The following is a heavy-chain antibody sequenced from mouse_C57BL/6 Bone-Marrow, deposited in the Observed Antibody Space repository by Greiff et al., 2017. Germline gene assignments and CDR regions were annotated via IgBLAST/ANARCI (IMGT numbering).Heavy chain of an antibody. CDR3: ARGYSPDWYFDF. Sequence: VQLQQPGAELVQPGASVKLSCKASGYTFTSYWMHWVKQRPGQGLEWIGMIHPNIGSTTYNEKFKSKATLTVDKSSSTAYMQLSSLTSEYSAVYYCARGYSPDWYFDFWGTGTTVTVSS. J-gene: IGHJ1*03. D-gene: IGHD2-12*01. CDR2: IHPNIGST. V-gene: IGHV1-64*01. CDR1: GYTFTSYW.